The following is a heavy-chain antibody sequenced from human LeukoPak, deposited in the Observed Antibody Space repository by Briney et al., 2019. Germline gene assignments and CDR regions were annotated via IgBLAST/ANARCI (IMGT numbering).Heavy chain of an antibody. V-gene: IGHV3-30*18. CDR2: ISYDGSNE. CDR1: GGSFSGYY. CDR3: AKAFQSRGYYLWAPFDY. Sequence: LSLTCAVYGGSFSGYYWSWVRQAPGKGLEWVAVISYDGSNEYYADSVKGRFTISRDNSKNTLYLQMNSLRAEDTAMYYCAKAFQSRGYYLWAPFDYWGQGTLVTVSS. J-gene: IGHJ4*02. D-gene: IGHD3-22*01.